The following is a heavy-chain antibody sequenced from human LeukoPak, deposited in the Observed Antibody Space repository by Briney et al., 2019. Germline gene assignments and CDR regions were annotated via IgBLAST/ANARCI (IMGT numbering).Heavy chain of an antibody. CDR1: GFTFSSYA. D-gene: IGHD3-16*01. V-gene: IGHV3-30-3*01. CDR2: ISYDGSNK. J-gene: IGHJ4*02. CDR3: AKEPLRGAYDWGTFDY. Sequence: GRSLRLSCAASGFTFSSYAMHWVRQAPGKGLEWVAVISYDGSNKYYADSVKGRFTISRDNAKNSLYLQMNSLRAEDTAVYYCAKEPLRGAYDWGTFDYWGQGTLVTVSS.